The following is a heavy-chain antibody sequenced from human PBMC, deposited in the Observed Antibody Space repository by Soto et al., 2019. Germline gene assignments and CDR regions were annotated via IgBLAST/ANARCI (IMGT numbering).Heavy chain of an antibody. Sequence: GGSLRLSCAASGFTFSSYCMHWVRQAPGKGLEWVAVISYDGSNKYYADSVKGRFSISRDNSKNTLYLQMNSLRAEDTAVYYCAKDPNIVATRPDYWGQGTLVTVSS. CDR1: GFTFSSYC. V-gene: IGHV3-30*18. D-gene: IGHD5-12*01. CDR2: ISYDGSNK. J-gene: IGHJ4*02. CDR3: AKDPNIVATRPDY.